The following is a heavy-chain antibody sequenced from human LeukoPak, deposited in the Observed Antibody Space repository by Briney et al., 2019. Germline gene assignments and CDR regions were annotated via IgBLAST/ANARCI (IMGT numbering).Heavy chain of an antibody. CDR2: INPNSGDT. D-gene: IGHD2-2*01. Sequence: ASVKVSCKASGYTFTDYYLHWVRQTPGQGFEWMGWINPNSGDTNYAQKFQGRVTMTRDTSISTAHMEMSRLRSDDTAVYYCARANFLYCSSTTCLFDYWGQGTLVTVSS. CDR1: GYTFTDYY. J-gene: IGHJ4*02. V-gene: IGHV1-2*02. CDR3: ARANFLYCSSTTCLFDY.